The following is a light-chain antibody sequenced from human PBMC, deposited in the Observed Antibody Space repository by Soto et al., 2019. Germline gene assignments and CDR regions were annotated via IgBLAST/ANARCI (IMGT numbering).Light chain of an antibody. CDR3: SSYTSSSTYV. V-gene: IGLV2-14*01. J-gene: IGLJ1*01. CDR2: VVS. CDR1: SSDVGGYNY. Sequence: QSVLTQPASVSGSPGQSITISCTGTSSDVGGYNYVSWYQQHPGKAPKLIIYVVSNRPSGVSNRFSGSKSGNTASLTISGLQAEDGADYECSSYTSSSTYVFGTGTKVTVL.